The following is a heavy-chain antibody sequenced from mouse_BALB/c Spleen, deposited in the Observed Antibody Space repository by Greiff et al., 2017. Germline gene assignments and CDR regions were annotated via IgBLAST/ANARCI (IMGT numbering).Heavy chain of an antibody. V-gene: IGHV5-6-4*01. CDR3: TRDLSGDYFDY. D-gene: IGHD6-2*01. Sequence: EVNVVESGGGLVKPGGSLKLSCAASGFTFSSYTMSWVRQTPEKRLEWVATISSGGSYTYYPDSVKGRFTISRDNAKNTLYLQMSSLKSEDTAMYYCTRDLSGDYFDYWGQGTTLTVSS. J-gene: IGHJ2*01. CDR1: GFTFSSYT. CDR2: ISSGGSYT.